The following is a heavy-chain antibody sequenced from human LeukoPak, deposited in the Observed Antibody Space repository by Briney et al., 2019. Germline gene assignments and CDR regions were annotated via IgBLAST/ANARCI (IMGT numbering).Heavy chain of an antibody. CDR3: ASRSNDYSNPARGDY. D-gene: IGHD4-11*01. CDR1: GGSFSGYY. V-gene: IGHV4-34*01. J-gene: IGHJ4*02. CDR2: INHSGST. Sequence: SETLSLTCAVYGGSFSGYYWSWIRQPPGKGLEWIGAINHSGSTNYNPSLKSRVTISVDTSKNQFSLKLSSVTAADTAVYYCASRSNDYSNPARGDYWGQGTLVTVSS.